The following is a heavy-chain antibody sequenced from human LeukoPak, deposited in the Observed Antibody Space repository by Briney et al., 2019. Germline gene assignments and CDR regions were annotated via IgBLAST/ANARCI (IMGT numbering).Heavy chain of an antibody. CDR3: ARGGISGSYYNRGFDY. D-gene: IGHD3-10*01. V-gene: IGHV1-2*02. CDR2: ISPNSGGT. J-gene: IGHJ4*02. CDR1: GYIFTDYY. Sequence: ASVKVSCRALGYIFTDYYIYWVRQAPGQGLEWMGWISPNSGGTNYAQKFQGRVTMTRDTSISTAYMELSWLKSDDTAVYYCARGGISGSYYNRGFDYWGQGTLVTVSS.